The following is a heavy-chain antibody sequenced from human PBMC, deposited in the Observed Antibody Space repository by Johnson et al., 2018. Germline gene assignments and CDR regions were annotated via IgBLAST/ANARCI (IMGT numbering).Heavy chain of an antibody. CDR3: AGKRDSSSKGDAFVI. J-gene: IGHJ3*02. V-gene: IGHV3-48*01. CDR2: ISSSGSAI. CDR1: GFTFSSHS. Sequence: VQLVQSGGGLVQPGGSLRLSCAASGFTFSSHSMNWVRQAPGKGLEWVSYISSSGSAIDYPDSVKGRFSISRDNSKNSLYLQMNSLRPEDTAVYYCAGKRDSSSKGDAFVIWGQGTMVTVSS. D-gene: IGHD6-6*01.